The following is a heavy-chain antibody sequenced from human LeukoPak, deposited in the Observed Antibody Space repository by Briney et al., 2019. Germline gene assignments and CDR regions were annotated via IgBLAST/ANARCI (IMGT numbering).Heavy chain of an antibody. Sequence: SETLSLTCTVSGGSISSYYWSWIRQPPVKGLEWIGYIYYSGSTNYNPSLKSRVTISVDTSKNQFSLKLSSVTAADTAVYYCARFVDKYPLYYFDYWGQGTLVTVSS. CDR3: ARFVDKYPLYYFDY. J-gene: IGHJ4*02. CDR2: IYYSGST. CDR1: GGSISSYY. D-gene: IGHD6-6*01. V-gene: IGHV4-59*01.